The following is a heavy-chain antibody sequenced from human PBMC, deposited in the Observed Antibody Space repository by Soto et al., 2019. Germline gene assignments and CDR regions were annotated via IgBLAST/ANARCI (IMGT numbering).Heavy chain of an antibody. Sequence: QVQLQESGPGLVKPSETLSLTCTVAGGSISSYYWSWIRQPPGKGLEWIGYIYYSGSTNYNPSLKSRVTISVDTSKKQFSLKLSSVTAADTAVYYCARQKYYYYGMDVWGQGTTVTVSS. CDR2: IYYSGST. V-gene: IGHV4-59*08. J-gene: IGHJ6*02. CDR1: GGSISSYY. CDR3: ARQKYYYYGMDV.